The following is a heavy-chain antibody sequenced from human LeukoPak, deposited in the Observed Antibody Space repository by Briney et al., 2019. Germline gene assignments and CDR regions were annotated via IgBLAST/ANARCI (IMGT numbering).Heavy chain of an antibody. V-gene: IGHV4-39*07. CDR1: GGSINSSSYY. CDR3: ARDAGHQLSRRNYYAMDV. CDR2: MYYRGST. D-gene: IGHD1-1*01. J-gene: IGHJ6*02. Sequence: SETLSLTCTVSGGSINSSSYYWGWVRLPPGKGLEWIGSMYYRGSTYYNPSLKSRVTISVDTSKNQFSLKLSSVTAADTAVYYCARDAGHQLSRRNYYAMDVWGQGTTVTVSS.